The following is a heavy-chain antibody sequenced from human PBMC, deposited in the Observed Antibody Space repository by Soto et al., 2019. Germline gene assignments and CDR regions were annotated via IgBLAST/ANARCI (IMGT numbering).Heavy chain of an antibody. CDR3: ARAMTSVGAAAKGDF. CDR2: INSDGSIT. Sequence: EVQLVESGGGLILPGGSLRLSCAASGFTFNTHWMHWVRQAPGKGLVWVSRINSDGSITDYADSVKGRFSISRDNPRNTLYLQMNSLSPEDTALYYCARAMTSVGAAAKGDFWGQGTLVTVSS. D-gene: IGHD1-26*01. CDR1: GFTFNTHW. J-gene: IGHJ4*02. V-gene: IGHV3-74*01.